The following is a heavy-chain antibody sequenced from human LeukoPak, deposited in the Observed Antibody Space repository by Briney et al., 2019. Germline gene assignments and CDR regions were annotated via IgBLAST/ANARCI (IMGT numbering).Heavy chain of an antibody. CDR3: ARARIAPADRKYYFDY. CDR1: GFTFSSYA. D-gene: IGHD6-25*01. CDR2: ISGSGGST. Sequence: GGSLRLSCAASGFTFSSYAMSWVRQAPGKGLEWVSAISGSGGSTYYADSVKGRFTISRDNSKNTLYLQMSSLRAEDTAVYYCARARIAPADRKYYFDYWGQGTLVTVSS. V-gene: IGHV3-23*01. J-gene: IGHJ4*02.